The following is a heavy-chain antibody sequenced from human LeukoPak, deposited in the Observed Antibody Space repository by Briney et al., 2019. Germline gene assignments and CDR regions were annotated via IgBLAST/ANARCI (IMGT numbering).Heavy chain of an antibody. CDR2: ICGSGGST. Sequence: GGSLRLSCAASGFTFSSYAMSWVRQHPGKGLEWVSAICGSGGSTYYADSVRGRFTISRDNSKNTLYLQMNSLRAEDTAVYYCAARYSSGWYYFDYWGQGTLVTVSS. J-gene: IGHJ4*02. V-gene: IGHV3-23*01. CDR1: GFTFSSYA. D-gene: IGHD6-19*01. CDR3: AARYSSGWYYFDY.